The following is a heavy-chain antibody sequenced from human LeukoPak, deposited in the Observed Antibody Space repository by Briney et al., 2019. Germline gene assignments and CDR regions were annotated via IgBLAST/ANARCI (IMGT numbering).Heavy chain of an antibody. D-gene: IGHD3-22*01. Sequence: SETLSLTCAVYGGSFSGYYWSWIHQPPGKGLEWIGETNHSGSTNYNPSLKSRVTISVDTSKNQFSLKLSSVTAADTAVYYCARGRRNYYDSSGYLRPWGQGTLVTVSS. J-gene: IGHJ5*02. CDR1: GGSFSGYY. CDR2: TNHSGST. V-gene: IGHV4-34*01. CDR3: ARGRRNYYDSSGYLRP.